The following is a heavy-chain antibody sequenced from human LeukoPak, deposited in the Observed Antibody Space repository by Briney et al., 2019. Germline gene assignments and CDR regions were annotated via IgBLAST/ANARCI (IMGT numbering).Heavy chain of an antibody. CDR3: ARAYGSEEDYYYGMDV. D-gene: IGHD3-10*01. V-gene: IGHV4-4*02. Sequence: ASGTLSLTCAVSGGSISSSNWWSWLRQPPGKGLELIGESDHSGSTNYNPSLKSRVTISVDKSKNQFSLKLSSVTAADTAVYYCARAYGSEEDYYYGMDVWGKGTTVTVSS. J-gene: IGHJ6*04. CDR1: GGSISSSNW. CDR2: SDHSGST.